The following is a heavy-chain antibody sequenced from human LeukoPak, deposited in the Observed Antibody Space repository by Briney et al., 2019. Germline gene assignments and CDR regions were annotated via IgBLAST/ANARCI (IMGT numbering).Heavy chain of an antibody. D-gene: IGHD6-13*01. CDR2: ISDDGSRK. CDR3: AKDRSTTWSFDY. Sequence: GRSLRLSCAASGFTFSFSGMYWVRQAPGKGLEWVAFISDDGSRKYYADSVKGRFTIPRDNSKNMLFLQMNSLRTEDTAVYYCAKDRSTTWSFDYWGQGTLVTVSS. CDR1: GFTFSFSG. J-gene: IGHJ4*02. V-gene: IGHV3-30*18.